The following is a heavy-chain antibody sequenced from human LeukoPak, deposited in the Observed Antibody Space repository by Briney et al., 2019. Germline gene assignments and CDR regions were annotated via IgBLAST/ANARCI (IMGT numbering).Heavy chain of an antibody. Sequence: GGSLRLSCAASGFTFSSYAMSWVRQAPGKGLEWVSGINTSGGSTAYADSVKGRFTISRDNPRNTLYLQMNSLRAEDTAVYYCARGSRKITIFGVVTRANWFDPWGQGTLVTVSS. CDR1: GFTFSSYA. CDR3: ARGSRKITIFGVVTRANWFDP. CDR2: INTSGGST. V-gene: IGHV3-23*01. J-gene: IGHJ5*02. D-gene: IGHD3-3*01.